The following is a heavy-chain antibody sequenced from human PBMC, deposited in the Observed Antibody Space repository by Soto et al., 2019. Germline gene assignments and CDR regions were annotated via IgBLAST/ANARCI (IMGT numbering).Heavy chain of an antibody. Sequence: PSETLSLTCAVSGGSISSSYWWSWVRQTPGKGLEWIGEIYHSGSTNYNPSLKSRVTISVDTSKNQFSLKLSSLIAADTAVYYCARHRPPFFYGSGPWDVWGQGTTVTVSS. J-gene: IGHJ6*02. CDR1: GGSISSSYW. CDR2: IYHSGST. D-gene: IGHD3-10*01. V-gene: IGHV4-4*02. CDR3: ARHRPPFFYGSGPWDV.